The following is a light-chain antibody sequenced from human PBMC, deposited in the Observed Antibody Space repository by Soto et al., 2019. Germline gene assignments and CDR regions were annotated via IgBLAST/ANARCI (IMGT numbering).Light chain of an antibody. CDR1: QSVSRN. CDR2: GAS. V-gene: IGKV3-15*01. Sequence: EIAMTQSPATLSVSPGERATLSCRASQSVSRNLAWCQQKPGQAPRLLIYGASTRATGIPARFSGSGSGTEFTLTISSLQPEDFAVYYCQQYDNWPSWTFGQGTKVDIK. CDR3: QQYDNWPSWT. J-gene: IGKJ1*01.